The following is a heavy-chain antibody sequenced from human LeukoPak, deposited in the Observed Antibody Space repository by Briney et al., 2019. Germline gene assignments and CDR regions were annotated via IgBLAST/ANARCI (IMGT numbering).Heavy chain of an antibody. Sequence: GGSLRLSCAASGFTFSSYGMHWVRQAPGKGLEWVAAISWDGNNKYYADSVKGRFTISRDNSKNTLYLQMNSLRAEDTAVYYCAKQLDVATPSFDYWGQGTLVTVSS. D-gene: IGHD5-12*01. J-gene: IGHJ4*02. CDR3: AKQLDVATPSFDY. CDR2: ISWDGNNK. V-gene: IGHV3-30*18. CDR1: GFTFSSYG.